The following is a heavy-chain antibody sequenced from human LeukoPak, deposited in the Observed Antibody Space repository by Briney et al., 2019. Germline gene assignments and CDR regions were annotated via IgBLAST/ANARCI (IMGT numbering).Heavy chain of an antibody. CDR1: GGSISSYY. D-gene: IGHD3-10*01. Sequence: LSLTCTVSGGSISSYYWSWIRQPPGKGLEWVSYISSSGSTIYYADSVKGRFTISRDNVKNSLYLQMNSLRAEDTAVYYCAGGYYYGSGTDYWGQGTLVTVSS. CDR3: AGGYYYGSGTDY. J-gene: IGHJ4*02. CDR2: ISSSGSTI. V-gene: IGHV3-11*01.